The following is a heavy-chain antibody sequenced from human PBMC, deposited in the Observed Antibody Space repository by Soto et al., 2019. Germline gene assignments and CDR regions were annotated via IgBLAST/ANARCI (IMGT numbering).Heavy chain of an antibody. CDR3: TRHGSGDYFLFDP. J-gene: IGHJ5*02. V-gene: IGHV3-74*02. CDR2: ASPDGTST. CDR1: GFTFSSYE. Sequence: EVQLVESGGGLVQPGGSLRLSCAASGFTFSSYEMNWVRQAPGKGLEWVSRASPDGTSTSYADSVKGRFTISRDNAKNTRFMQMNSLRAEDTAVYYCTRHGSGDYFLFDPWGQGTLVTVSS. D-gene: IGHD4-17*01.